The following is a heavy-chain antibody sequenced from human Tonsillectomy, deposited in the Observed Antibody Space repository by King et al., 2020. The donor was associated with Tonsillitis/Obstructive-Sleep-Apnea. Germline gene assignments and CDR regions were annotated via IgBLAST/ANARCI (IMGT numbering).Heavy chain of an antibody. J-gene: IGHJ4*02. V-gene: IGHV4-34*01. CDR1: GSSFSGYY. D-gene: IGHD3-3*01. Sequence: VQLKQWGAGLLKPSETLSLTCAVYGSSFSGYYWSWIRQPPGKGLEWIGEINHSGSTNYNPSLKSRVTISVDTSKNQFSLNLSSVTAADTAVYYCARSTIFGVVITPLYFDYWGQGTLVTVSS. CDR2: INHSGST. CDR3: ARSTIFGVVITPLYFDY.